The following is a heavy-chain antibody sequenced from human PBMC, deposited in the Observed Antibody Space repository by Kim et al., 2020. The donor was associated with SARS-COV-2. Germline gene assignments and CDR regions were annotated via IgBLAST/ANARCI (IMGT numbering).Heavy chain of an antibody. J-gene: IGHJ5*02. V-gene: IGHV4-59*01. CDR1: GGSISSYY. CDR3: ARVRRSTTFGVVNWFDP. Sequence: SETLSLTCTVSGGSISSYYWSWIRQPPGKGLEWIGYIYYSGSTNYNPPLKSRVTISVDTSKNQFSLKLSSVTAADTAVYYCARVRRSTTFGVVNWFDPWG. CDR2: IYYSGST. D-gene: IGHD3-3*01.